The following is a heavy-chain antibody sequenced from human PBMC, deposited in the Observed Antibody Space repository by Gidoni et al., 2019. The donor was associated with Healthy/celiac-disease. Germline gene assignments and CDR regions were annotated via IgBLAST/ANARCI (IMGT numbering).Heavy chain of an antibody. J-gene: IGHJ6*02. CDR1: GGSFSGYY. CDR3: ARGLRSNYYYYGMDV. V-gene: IGHV4-34*01. CDR2: INHSGST. Sequence: QVQLQQWGAGLLKPSETQSLTCAVYGGSFSGYYWSWIRQPPGKGLEWIGEINHSGSTNYNPSLKSRVTISVDTSKNQFSLKLSSVTAADTAVYYCARGLRSNYYYYGMDVWGQGTTVTVSS. D-gene: IGHD4-17*01.